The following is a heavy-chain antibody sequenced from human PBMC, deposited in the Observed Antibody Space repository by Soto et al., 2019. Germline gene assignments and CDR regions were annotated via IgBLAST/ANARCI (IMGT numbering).Heavy chain of an antibody. Sequence: SEPLSLTCTVSGGSISNYYWSWIRQPPGKGLEWIGYIFYSGSTNYNPSLKSRVTISVDTSKNQFSLKLSSVTAADTAVYYCARHKASYNWFDPWGQGTLVTVSS. J-gene: IGHJ5*02. CDR3: ARHKASYNWFDP. CDR1: GGSISNYY. CDR2: IFYSGST. D-gene: IGHD2-21*01. V-gene: IGHV4-59*08.